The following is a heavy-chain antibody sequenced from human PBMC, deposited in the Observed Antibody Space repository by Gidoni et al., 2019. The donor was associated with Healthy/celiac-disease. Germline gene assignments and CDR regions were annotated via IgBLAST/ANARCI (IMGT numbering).Heavy chain of an antibody. CDR1: GFTFSSYG. Sequence: QVQLVESGGGVVQPGRSLRLSCAASGFTFSSYGMHWVRQAPGKGLEWVAVISYDGSNKYYADSVKGRFTISRDNSKNTLYLQMNSLRAEDTAVYYCAKVTDCSSTSCYPYYYYGMDVWGQGTTVTVSS. CDR2: ISYDGSNK. J-gene: IGHJ6*02. V-gene: IGHV3-30*18. CDR3: AKVTDCSSTSCYPYYYYGMDV. D-gene: IGHD2-2*01.